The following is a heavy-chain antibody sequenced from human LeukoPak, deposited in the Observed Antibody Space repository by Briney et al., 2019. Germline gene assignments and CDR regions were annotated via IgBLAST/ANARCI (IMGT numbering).Heavy chain of an antibody. V-gene: IGHV1-24*01. CDR1: GYTLTELS. J-gene: IGHJ6*02. Sequence: GASVKVSCKVSGYTLTELSMNWVRQAPGKGLEWMGGFDPEDGETIYAQKFQGRVTMTEDTSTDTAYMELSSLRSEDTAVYYCAIGLVGSGSYIPYGMDVWGQGTTVTVSS. CDR2: FDPEDGET. CDR3: AIGLVGSGSYIPYGMDV. D-gene: IGHD3-10*01.